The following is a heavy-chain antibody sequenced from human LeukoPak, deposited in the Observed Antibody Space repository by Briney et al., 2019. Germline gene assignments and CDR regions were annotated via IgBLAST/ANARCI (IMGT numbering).Heavy chain of an antibody. V-gene: IGHV4-59*08. J-gene: IGHJ4*02. CDR2: IYYSGST. D-gene: IGHD6-25*01. Sequence: PSDTLSLPCTVSGGSISPNYWSWIPHPPGKGPEWIGYIYYSGSTNYSPSLKSRVTMAVDTSRNQFSLNLRSVTAADTAVYYCARHGPPRAEQRASLDYWGQGTLVTVSS. CDR1: GGSISPNY. CDR3: ARHGPPRAEQRASLDY.